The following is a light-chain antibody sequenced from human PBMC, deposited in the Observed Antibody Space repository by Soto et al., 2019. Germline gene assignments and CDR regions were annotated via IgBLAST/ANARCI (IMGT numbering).Light chain of an antibody. CDR1: QSFSSAS. J-gene: IGKJ1*01. V-gene: IGKV3-20*01. Sequence: EIVLTQSPGTLSLSPGERATLSCRASQSFSSASLAWYQQKPGQAPRLLIYGASSRATGIPDRFSGSGSGIDFTLTISRLEPEDFAVYFCQEYGTSRTFGQGTRVEIK. CDR3: QEYGTSRT. CDR2: GAS.